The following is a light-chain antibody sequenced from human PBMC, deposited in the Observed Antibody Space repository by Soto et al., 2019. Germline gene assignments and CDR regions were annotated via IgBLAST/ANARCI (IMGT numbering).Light chain of an antibody. CDR3: QQGYNTPYT. J-gene: IGKJ2*01. CDR2: SAS. Sequence: DIQMTQSPSSLSASVGDRVTITCRASQSISSYLNWYQQKPGKAPKLLIYSASSLQSGVPSRFSGSGSGTDFILTISGLQHEDFATYYCQQGYNTPYTFGQGTQLEI. CDR1: QSISSY. V-gene: IGKV1-39*01.